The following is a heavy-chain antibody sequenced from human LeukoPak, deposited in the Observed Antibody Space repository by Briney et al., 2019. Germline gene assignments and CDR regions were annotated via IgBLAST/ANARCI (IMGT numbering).Heavy chain of an antibody. J-gene: IGHJ4*02. D-gene: IGHD4-17*01. CDR3: ARSITSTGTGDY. Sequence: SETLSLTCTVPGGSISSYYWSWIRQPPGKGLEWIGYIYYSGSTNYNPSLKSRVTISVDTSKNQFSLKLSSVTAADTAVYYCARSITSTGTGDYWGQGTLVTVSS. CDR1: GGSISSYY. V-gene: IGHV4-59*01. CDR2: IYYSGST.